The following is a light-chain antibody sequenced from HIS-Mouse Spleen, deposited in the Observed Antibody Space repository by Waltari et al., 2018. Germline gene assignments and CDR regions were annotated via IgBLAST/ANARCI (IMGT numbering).Light chain of an antibody. V-gene: IGKV3-11*01. Sequence: EIVLTQSPATLSLSPGERATLPCRASQSVNRYLAWYQQKPGQAPRLLIYDASNRATGIPARFSGSGSGTDFTLTISSLEPEDFAVYYCQQRSNWPWTFGQGTKVEIK. CDR1: QSVNRY. CDR3: QQRSNWPWT. CDR2: DAS. J-gene: IGKJ1*01.